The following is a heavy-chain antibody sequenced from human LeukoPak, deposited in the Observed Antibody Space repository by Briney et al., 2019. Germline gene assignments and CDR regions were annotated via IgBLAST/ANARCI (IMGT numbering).Heavy chain of an antibody. CDR1: GFTFSSYS. CDR2: ISSSSSYI. V-gene: IGHV3-21*01. J-gene: IGHJ4*02. Sequence: PGGSLRLSCAASGFTFSSYSMNWVRQAPGKGLEWVSSISSSSSYIYYADSVKGRFTISRDNAKNSLYLQMNSLRAEDTAVYYCARDRDPYGDYVGYFDYWGQGTLVTVSS. D-gene: IGHD4-17*01. CDR3: ARDRDPYGDYVGYFDY.